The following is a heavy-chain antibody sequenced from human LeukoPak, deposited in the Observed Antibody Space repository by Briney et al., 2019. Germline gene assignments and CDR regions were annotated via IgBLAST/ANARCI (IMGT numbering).Heavy chain of an antibody. CDR3: ARGDPFTYYYDSSGYYYFDY. Sequence: SVKVSCKASGGTFISYAISWVRQAPGQGLEWMGGIIPIFGTANYAQKFQGRVTITADESTSTAYMELSSLRSEDTAVYYCARGDPFTYYYDSSGYYYFDYWGQGTLVTVSS. CDR2: IIPIFGTA. V-gene: IGHV1-69*13. J-gene: IGHJ4*02. D-gene: IGHD3-22*01. CDR1: GGTFISYA.